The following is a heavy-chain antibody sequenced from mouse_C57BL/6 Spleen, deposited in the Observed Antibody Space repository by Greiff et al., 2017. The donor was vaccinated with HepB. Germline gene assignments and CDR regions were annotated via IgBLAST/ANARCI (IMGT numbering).Heavy chain of an antibody. CDR1: GFTFSDYY. V-gene: IGHV5-12*01. J-gene: IGHJ1*03. D-gene: IGHD2-1*01. CDR2: ISNGGGST. CDR3: ARQEGYYLYFDV. Sequence: EVQVVESGGGLVQPGGSLKLSCAASGFTFSDYYMYWVRQTPEKRLEWVAYISNGGGSTYYPDTVKGRFTISRDNAKNTLYLQMSRLKSEDTAMYYCARQEGYYLYFDVWGTGTTVTVSS.